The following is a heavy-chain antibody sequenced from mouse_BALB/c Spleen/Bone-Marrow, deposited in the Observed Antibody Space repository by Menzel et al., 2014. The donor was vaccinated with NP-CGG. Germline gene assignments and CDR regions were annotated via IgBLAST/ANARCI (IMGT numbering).Heavy chain of an antibody. CDR3: ARDRYDEYFDV. J-gene: IGHJ1*01. CDR2: ISSGSSTI. D-gene: IGHD2-14*01. CDR1: GFTFSSFG. V-gene: IGHV5-17*02. Sequence: EVQRVESGGGLVQPGGSRKLSCAASGFTFSSFGMHWVRQAPEKGLERVAYISSGSSTIYYADTVKGRFTISRDNPKNTLFLQMTSLRSEDTAMYYCARDRYDEYFDVWGAGTTVTVSS.